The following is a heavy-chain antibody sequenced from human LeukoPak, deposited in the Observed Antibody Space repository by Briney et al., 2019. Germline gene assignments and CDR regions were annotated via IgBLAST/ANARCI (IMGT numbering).Heavy chain of an antibody. J-gene: IGHJ2*01. Sequence: PSVTVSCKVSGYTLTELSMHWVRQAPGKGREGMGGFDPEDGETIYAQKFQGRVTMTEDTSTDTAYMELSSLRSEDTAVYYCATSPNWYFDLWGRGTLVIVSS. CDR1: GYTLTELS. V-gene: IGHV1-24*01. CDR2: FDPEDGET. CDR3: ATSPNWYFDL.